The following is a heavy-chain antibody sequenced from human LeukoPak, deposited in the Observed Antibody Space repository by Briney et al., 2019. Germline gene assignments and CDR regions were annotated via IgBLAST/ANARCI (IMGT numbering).Heavy chain of an antibody. V-gene: IGHV1-3*01. D-gene: IGHD2-21*01. CDR1: GYILSRYA. Sequence: ASVKVSCKASGYILSRYAMNWVRQAPGQRLEWMGWINAGNGNTKYSQKFQGRVTITRDTSASTAYMELSSLRSEDTAVYYCARIARVSPRKAQTDCSFDYWGQGTLATVTS. CDR2: INAGNGNT. CDR3: ARIARVSPRKAQTDCSFDY. J-gene: IGHJ4*02.